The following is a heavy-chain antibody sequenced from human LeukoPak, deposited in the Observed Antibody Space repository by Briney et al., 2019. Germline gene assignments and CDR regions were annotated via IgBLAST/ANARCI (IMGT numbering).Heavy chain of an antibody. CDR2: MNPNSGNT. V-gene: IGHV1-8*03. Sequence: ASVKVSCKASGYTFTSYDINWVRQATGQGLEWMGWMNPNSGNTGYAQKFQGRVTITRNTSISTAYMELSSLRSEDTAVYYCATLGVSHEYFQHWGQGTLVTVSS. CDR1: GYTFTSYD. J-gene: IGHJ1*01. CDR3: ATLGVSHEYFQH. D-gene: IGHD3-10*01.